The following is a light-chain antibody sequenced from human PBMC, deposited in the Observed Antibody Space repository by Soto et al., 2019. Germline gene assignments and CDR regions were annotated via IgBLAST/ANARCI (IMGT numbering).Light chain of an antibody. V-gene: IGLV2-14*01. CDR2: EVS. Sequence: QSVLTQPASVSGSPGESITISYTGTTSDVGDYKYVSWYQQHPGKAPKLVMSEVSNRPSGISKRFSGSKSGNTASLTISGLQAEDEADYHCSSYKTIFPDVFGTGTKVNVL. J-gene: IGLJ1*01. CDR3: SSYKTIFPDV. CDR1: TSDVGDYKY.